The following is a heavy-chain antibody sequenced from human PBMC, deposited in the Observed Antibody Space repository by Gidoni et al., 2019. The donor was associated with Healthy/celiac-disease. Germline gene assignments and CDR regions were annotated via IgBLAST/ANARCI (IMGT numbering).Heavy chain of an antibody. CDR2: IKSKTDGGTT. D-gene: IGHD3-3*01. CDR1: GFTFSNAW. Sequence: EVQLVESGGGLVNPGGSLRLSCAASGFTFSNAWMSWVRQAPGKGLEWVGRIKSKTDGGTTDYAAPVKGRFTISRDDSKNTLYLQMNSLKTEDTAVYYCTTIRFLRQRASYYFDYWGQGTLVTVSS. V-gene: IGHV3-15*01. CDR3: TTIRFLRQRASYYFDY. J-gene: IGHJ4*02.